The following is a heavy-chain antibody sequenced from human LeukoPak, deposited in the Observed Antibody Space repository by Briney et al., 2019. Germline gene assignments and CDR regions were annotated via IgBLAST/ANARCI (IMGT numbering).Heavy chain of an antibody. J-gene: IGHJ6*04. CDR3: ARDVNRVNCV. CDR1: GYTFTSYD. CDR2: MNPNSGNT. D-gene: IGHD1-14*01. Sequence: ASVKVSCKASGYTFTSYDINWVRQATGQGLEWMGWMNPNSGNTGYAQKFQGRVTMTTDTSTSTAYMELRSLRSDDTAVYYCARDVNRVNCVWGKGTTVTVSS. V-gene: IGHV1-8*01.